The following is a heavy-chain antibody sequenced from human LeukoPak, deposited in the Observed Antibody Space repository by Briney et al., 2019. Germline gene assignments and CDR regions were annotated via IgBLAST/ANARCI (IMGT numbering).Heavy chain of an antibody. J-gene: IGHJ5*02. CDR3: ARGQGATVPQVGKNWFDP. V-gene: IGHV4-34*01. CDR2: VNDSGGT. CDR1: IDSFSNYH. Sequence: SETLSLTCAVYIDSFSNYHWNWIRQTPAKGLEWIGEVNDSGGTNISPSLRSRVILSVDTSKNQFSLKLISVTVADTAIYYCARGQGATVPQVGKNWFDPWGQGTRVTVSS. D-gene: IGHD1-26*01.